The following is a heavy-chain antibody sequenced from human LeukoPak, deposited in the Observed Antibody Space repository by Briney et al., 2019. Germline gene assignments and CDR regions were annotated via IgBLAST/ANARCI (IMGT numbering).Heavy chain of an antibody. CDR3: ARDGGSSWSHGYFDY. CDR1: GGFISSYY. D-gene: IGHD6-13*01. Sequence: WETLSLTCTVSGGFISSYYWSWIRQPPGKGLEWLGYIYYSGSTNYNPSLKSRVTISVDTSKNQFSLKLSSVTAADTAVYYCARDGGSSWSHGYFDYWGQGTLVTVSS. V-gene: IGHV4-59*01. CDR2: IYYSGST. J-gene: IGHJ4*02.